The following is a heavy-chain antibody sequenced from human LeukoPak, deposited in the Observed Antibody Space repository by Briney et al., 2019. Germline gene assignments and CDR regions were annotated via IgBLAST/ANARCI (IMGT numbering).Heavy chain of an antibody. J-gene: IGHJ4*02. CDR3: ATATGSGNFDY. D-gene: IGHD3-10*01. Sequence: SVKVSCKASGGTFSSYAISWVRQAPGQGLEWMGRIIPILGIANYAQKFQGRVTMTEDTSTDTAYMELSSLRSEDTAVYYCATATGSGNFDYWGQGTLVTVSS. CDR2: IIPILGIA. CDR1: GGTFSSYA. V-gene: IGHV1-69*04.